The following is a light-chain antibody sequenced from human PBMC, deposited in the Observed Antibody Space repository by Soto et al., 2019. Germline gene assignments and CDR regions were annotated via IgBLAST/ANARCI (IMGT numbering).Light chain of an antibody. Sequence: TQSPSTLSASLRDRYTISSRASQDVNTALAWYQQKPGKVPTLLIYAASTLQSGVPSRFSGSRSGTDFTLTISSLQPEDFATYYCLLDFSYSWAFGQGTKVDIK. CDR2: AAS. V-gene: IGKV1-6*01. J-gene: IGKJ1*01. CDR3: LLDFSYSWA. CDR1: QDVNTA.